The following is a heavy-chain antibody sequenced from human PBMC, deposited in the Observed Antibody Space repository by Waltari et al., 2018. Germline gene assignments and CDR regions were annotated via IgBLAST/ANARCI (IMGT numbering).Heavy chain of an antibody. CDR1: GGTFSSYA. Sequence: QVQLVQSGAEVKKPGSSVKVSCKASGGTFSSYAISWVRQAPGQGLEWMGAIMPILGTANDEQKVQVRVTITADKSTSTAYMALCSLRSEDTTVYDCARDTPRSSGWLSPSVNWCDPWGQGTLVTVSS. CDR2: IMPILGTA. J-gene: IGHJ5*02. CDR3: ARDTPRSSGWLSPSVNWCDP. D-gene: IGHD6-19*01. V-gene: IGHV1-69*14.